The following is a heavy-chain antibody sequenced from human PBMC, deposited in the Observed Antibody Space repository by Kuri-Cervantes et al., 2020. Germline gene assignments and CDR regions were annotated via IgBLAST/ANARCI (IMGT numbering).Heavy chain of an antibody. D-gene: IGHD3-9*01. V-gene: IGHV4-61*01. J-gene: IGHJ4*02. CDR2: ISYSGST. CDR1: GGSVSSGSYY. CDR3: AGARGYYDILTGYYKGPDY. Sequence: SETLSLTCTVSGGSVSSGSYYWSWIRQSPGKGLEWIGYISYSGSTNYNPSLKSRVTISVDTSKNQFSLKLSSVTAADTAVYYCAGARGYYDILTGYYKGPDYWGQGTLVTVSS.